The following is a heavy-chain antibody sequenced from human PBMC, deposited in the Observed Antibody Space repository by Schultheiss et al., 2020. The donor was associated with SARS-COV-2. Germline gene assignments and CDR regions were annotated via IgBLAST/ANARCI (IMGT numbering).Heavy chain of an antibody. CDR3: ASYYDFWSGYFRN. J-gene: IGHJ4*02. D-gene: IGHD3-3*01. Sequence: SETLSLTCTVSGGSISSYFWSWIRQSPGKGLEWIGNIYHSGSTNYNPSLKSRVTISVDTSKNQFSLKLSSVTAADTAVYYCASYYDFWSGYFRNWGQGTLVTVSS. V-gene: IGHV4-59*08. CDR2: IYHSGST. CDR1: GGSISSYF.